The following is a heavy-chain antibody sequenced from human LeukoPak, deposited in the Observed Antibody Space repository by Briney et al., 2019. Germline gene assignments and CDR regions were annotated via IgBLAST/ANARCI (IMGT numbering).Heavy chain of an antibody. D-gene: IGHD6-19*01. CDR2: IRSKAYGGTT. Sequence: PGGSLRLSCAASGFTFGDYAMSWVRQAPGKGLEWVGFIRSKAYGGTTEYAASVKGRFTISRDDSKSIAYLQMNSLKTEDTAVYYCTRSSSGWYADYYYYYMDVWGKGTTVTISS. V-gene: IGHV3-49*04. CDR3: TRSSSGWYADYYYYYMDV. CDR1: GFTFGDYA. J-gene: IGHJ6*03.